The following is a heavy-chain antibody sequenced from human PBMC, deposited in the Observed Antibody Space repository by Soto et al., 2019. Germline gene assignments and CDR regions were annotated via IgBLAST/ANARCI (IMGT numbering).Heavy chain of an antibody. Sequence: SETLSLTCTVSGGSISSYYWSWIRQPPGKGLEWIGYIYYSGSTNYNPSLKSRVTISVDTSKNQFSLKLSSVTAADTAVHYCARLRAGTWFDPWGQGTLVTVSS. D-gene: IGHD6-19*01. J-gene: IGHJ5*02. V-gene: IGHV4-59*08. CDR2: IYYSGST. CDR1: GGSISSYY. CDR3: ARLRAGTWFDP.